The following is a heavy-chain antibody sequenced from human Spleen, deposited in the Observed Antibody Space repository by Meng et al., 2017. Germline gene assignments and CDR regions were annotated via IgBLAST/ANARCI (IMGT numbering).Heavy chain of an antibody. Sequence: SVKVSCKALGGIFSNYVIGWVRQAPGQGLEWMGGINAVFGTTNYAQKFQDRVTITSDESTSTVYMELTRLTSEDTAVYYCARARESDYYYYGMDVWGQGTTVTVSS. CDR2: INAVFGTT. V-gene: IGHV1-69*13. CDR1: GGIFSNYV. CDR3: ARARESDYYYYGMDV. J-gene: IGHJ6*02.